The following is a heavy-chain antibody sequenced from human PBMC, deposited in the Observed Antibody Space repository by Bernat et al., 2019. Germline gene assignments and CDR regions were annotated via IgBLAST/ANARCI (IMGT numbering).Heavy chain of an antibody. CDR2: TYYRSKWYN. J-gene: IGHJ4*02. CDR3: AREGIPLAARTMHFDY. CDR1: GDSVSSNSAA. Sequence: QVQLQQSGPGLVKPSQTLSLPCAISGDSVSSNSAAWNWIRQSPSRGLEWLGRTYYRSKWYNDYAVSVQSRITINPDTSKNQFSLQLNSVTPEDTAVYYCAREGIPLAARTMHFDYWGQGTLVTVSS. D-gene: IGHD6-6*01. V-gene: IGHV6-1*01.